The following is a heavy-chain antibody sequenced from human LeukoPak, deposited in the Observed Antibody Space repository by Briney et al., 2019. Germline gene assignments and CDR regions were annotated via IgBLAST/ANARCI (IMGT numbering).Heavy chain of an antibody. V-gene: IGHV3-23*01. CDR3: ARSSSQGYCSGGDCSYSMSYFDY. D-gene: IGHD2-15*01. CDR2: ISGSGGST. Sequence: QPGGSLRLSCAASGFTFSSYAMSWVRQAPGKGLEWVSAISGSGGSTYYADSVKGRFTISRDNSKNTLYLQMNGLRAEDTAVYYCARSSSQGYCSGGDCSYSMSYFDYWGQGTLVTVSS. CDR1: GFTFSSYA. J-gene: IGHJ4*02.